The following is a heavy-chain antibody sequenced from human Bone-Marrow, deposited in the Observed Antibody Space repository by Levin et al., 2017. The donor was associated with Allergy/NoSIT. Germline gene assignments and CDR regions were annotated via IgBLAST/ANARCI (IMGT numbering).Heavy chain of an antibody. CDR3: ARAGDWESSVWYGTKDYAMEF. CDR1: GVSINNYF. V-gene: IGHV4-59*01. J-gene: IGHJ6*02. Sequence: GSLRLSCNVSGVSINNYFWSWIRQPPGKGLEWIGYIYSTASSTYNPSLKNRFTMSIETSKNQVSLKLRSVTAADTAVYYCARAGDWESSVWYGTKDYAMEFWGQGTTVTVSS. CDR2: IYSTASS. D-gene: IGHD6-19*01.